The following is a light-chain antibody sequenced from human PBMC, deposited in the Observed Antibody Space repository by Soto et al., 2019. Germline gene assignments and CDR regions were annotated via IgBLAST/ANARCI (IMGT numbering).Light chain of an antibody. Sequence: PPPGTPAPDNKVPISGSGASPKIGGSSLPRSQQPPGTAPKLLIYGDNKRPSGIPDRCSGSKSGTSATLGITGFQTGDEADYYCGSWDSSLSAYVFGTGTKVTVL. CDR2: GDN. V-gene: IGLV1-51*01. CDR1: SPKIGGSS. J-gene: IGLJ1*01. CDR3: GSWDSSLSAYV.